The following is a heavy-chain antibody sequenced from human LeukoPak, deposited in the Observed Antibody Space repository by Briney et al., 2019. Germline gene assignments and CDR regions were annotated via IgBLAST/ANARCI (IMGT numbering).Heavy chain of an antibody. CDR1: GDSIASSY. J-gene: IGHJ6*02. CDR2: FFTGGNT. V-gene: IGHV4-4*07. D-gene: IGHD6-19*01. Sequence: SETLSLTCNVSGDSIASSYWSWNRQPAGKGLEWIGRFFTGGNTYYNPSLESRVTISVDTSKNQFSLRLSSVTAADTAVYYCARGSGVAVGMDVWGQGTTVIVS. CDR3: ARGSGVAVGMDV.